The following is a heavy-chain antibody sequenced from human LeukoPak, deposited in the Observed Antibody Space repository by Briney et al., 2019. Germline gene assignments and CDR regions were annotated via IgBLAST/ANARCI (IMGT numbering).Heavy chain of an antibody. V-gene: IGHV1-18*04. J-gene: IGHJ4*02. CDR3: ARERSTEGFDY. Sequence: ASVKVSCKASGYTFTSYYMHWVRQAPGQGLEWMGWISAYNGNTNYAQKLQGRVTMTTDTSTSTAYMELRSLRSDDTAVYYCARERSTEGFDYWGQGTLVTVSS. CDR2: ISAYNGNT. CDR1: GYTFTSYY.